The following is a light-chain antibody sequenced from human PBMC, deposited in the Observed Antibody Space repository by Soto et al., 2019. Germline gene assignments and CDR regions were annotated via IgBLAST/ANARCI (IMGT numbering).Light chain of an antibody. J-gene: IGKJ5*01. CDR3: HQRSNWPVT. Sequence: EIVLTQSPATLSLSPGERATLSCRACQSVSSYLAWYQQKPGQAPRLLIYDASHRDTGIPARFSGSGSGTDFTLTISSLEPEDFAVYYCHQRSNWPVTFGQGTRLEI. CDR1: QSVSSY. CDR2: DAS. V-gene: IGKV3-11*01.